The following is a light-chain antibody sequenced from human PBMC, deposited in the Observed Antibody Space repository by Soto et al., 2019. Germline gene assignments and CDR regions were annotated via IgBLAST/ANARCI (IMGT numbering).Light chain of an antibody. CDR1: GSNIENNF. CDR2: ENN. CDR3: ATWDTSLSAGV. J-gene: IGLJ1*01. V-gene: IGLV1-51*02. Sequence: QSVLTQPPSVSAAPVQKVTVSCSGSGSNIENNFVSWYRQLPGTAPKLLIYENNRRPSGIPDRFSGSKSGTSATLDIAGLETGDEADYYCATWDTSLSAGVFGPGTKVTVL.